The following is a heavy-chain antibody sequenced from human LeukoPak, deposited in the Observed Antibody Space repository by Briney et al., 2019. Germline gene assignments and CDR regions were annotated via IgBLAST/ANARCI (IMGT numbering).Heavy chain of an antibody. J-gene: IGHJ4*02. CDR1: GGSISNTNYY. V-gene: IGHV4-39*01. Sequence: PSETLSLTCTVSGGSISNTNYYWGWIRQPPGKGLDWIGSIYYTGSTYYNPSLKSRVTISVDTSKNQFSLKLSSVTAADTAVYYCARNRAFRELRLDYWGQGTLVTVSS. CDR3: ARNRAFRELRLDY. D-gene: IGHD3-10*01. CDR2: IYYTGST.